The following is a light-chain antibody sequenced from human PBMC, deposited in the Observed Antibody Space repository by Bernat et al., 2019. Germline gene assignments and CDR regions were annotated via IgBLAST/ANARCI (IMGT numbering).Light chain of an antibody. J-gene: IGLJ3*02. CDR3: SSYAGSFNWV. CDR1: SSDVGGYTH. V-gene: IGLV2-8*01. CDR2: EVS. Sequence: SSASGSLGQSVTISCTGTSSDVGGYTHVSWYQQHPGKAPKVMIYEVSERPSGVPDRFSGSKSGNTASLTVAGLQADDEADYYCSSYAGSFNWVFGGGTKLTVL.